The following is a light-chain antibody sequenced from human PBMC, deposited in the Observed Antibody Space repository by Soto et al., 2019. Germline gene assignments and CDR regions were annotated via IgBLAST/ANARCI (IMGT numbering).Light chain of an antibody. Sequence: EIVLTQSPGTLSLSPGERATLSCRASQSVGSKLAWYRQTPGQAPRLLIYGASTRATETPARFSGSGAETDFTLTISRVEPADFALYYCQQYGSSFATFGQGTQVE. V-gene: IGKV3-20*01. CDR2: GAS. CDR3: QQYGSSFAT. J-gene: IGKJ1*01. CDR1: QSVGSK.